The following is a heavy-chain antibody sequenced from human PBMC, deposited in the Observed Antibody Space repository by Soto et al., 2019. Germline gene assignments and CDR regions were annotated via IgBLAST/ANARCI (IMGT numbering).Heavy chain of an antibody. J-gene: IGHJ4*02. D-gene: IGHD3-10*01. V-gene: IGHV4-34*01. CDR3: ARFWITMVRGVKFDY. CDR2: INHSGST. Sequence: PSETLSLTCAVYGGSFSGYYWSWIRQPPGKGLEWIGEINHSGSTNYNPSLKSRVTISVDTSKNQFSLKLSSVTAADTAVHYCARFWITMVRGVKFDYWGQGYLVTVSS. CDR1: GGSFSGYY.